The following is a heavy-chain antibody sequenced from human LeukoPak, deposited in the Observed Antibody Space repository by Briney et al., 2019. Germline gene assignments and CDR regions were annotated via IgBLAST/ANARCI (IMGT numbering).Heavy chain of an antibody. J-gene: IGHJ4*02. CDR3: ARELTGTTTFDH. V-gene: IGHV4-34*01. D-gene: IGHD1/OR15-1a*01. CDR2: INYSGST. CDR1: GGSFSGYY. Sequence: SETLSLTCAVYGGSFSGYYWSWIRQPPGKGLEWIGEINYSGSTKYLPSLKSRVTISVDTSKNQFSLTLSSVTAADTAVYYCARELTGTTTFDHWGQGTLVTVSS.